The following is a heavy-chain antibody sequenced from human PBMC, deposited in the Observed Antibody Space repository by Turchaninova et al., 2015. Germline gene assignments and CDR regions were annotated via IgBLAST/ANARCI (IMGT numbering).Heavy chain of an antibody. V-gene: IGHV3-30*02. J-gene: IGHJ4*02. CDR1: RFTFSNYG. CDR3: VRGNEADY. Sequence: QVQVVESGGGVVQPGGSLRLSCAASRFTFSNYGMNWVRQAPGKGLEWVALILSEGSKTYYSDSVRGRFTISRDNSKNTLYLQMNSLRPEDTAVYYCVRGNEADYWGQGTLVTVSS. CDR2: ILSEGSKT.